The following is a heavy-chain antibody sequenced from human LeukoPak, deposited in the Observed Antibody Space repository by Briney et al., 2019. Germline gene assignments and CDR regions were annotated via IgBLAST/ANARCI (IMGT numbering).Heavy chain of an antibody. V-gene: IGHV4-59*01. D-gene: IGHD6-19*01. CDR3: ARDISWLGFGY. CDR1: GGSISSYY. Sequence: SETLSLTCTVSGGSISSYYWSWIRQPPGKGLEWIGYIYYSGSTNYNPSLKSRVTISVDTSKNQFSLKLSSVTAADTAVYYCARDISWLGFGYWGQGILVTVSS. J-gene: IGHJ4*02. CDR2: IYYSGST.